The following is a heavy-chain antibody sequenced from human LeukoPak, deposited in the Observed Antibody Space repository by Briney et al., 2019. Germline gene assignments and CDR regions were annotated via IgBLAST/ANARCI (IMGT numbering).Heavy chain of an antibody. V-gene: IGHV4-4*09. CDR2: IYTSGST. CDR3: ARHEGWGSNYFDF. D-gene: IGHD2-21*01. J-gene: IGHJ4*02. CDR1: GGSISSYY. Sequence: SGTLSLTCTVSGGSISSYYWSWIRQTPGKGLEWIGYIYTSGSTNYIPSIKSRVTISLDTSKNQFSLKLSSVTAADTAMYYCARHEGWGSNYFDFWGQGTLVTVSS.